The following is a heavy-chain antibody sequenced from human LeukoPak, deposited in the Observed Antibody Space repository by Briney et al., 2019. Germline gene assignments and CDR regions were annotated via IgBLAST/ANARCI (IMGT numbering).Heavy chain of an antibody. J-gene: IGHJ4*02. CDR3: AKGHGDASGYYYFDS. CDR1: GFISSNYG. Sequence: GGSLRLSCAASGFISSNYGMSGVRHAPGKGVEWVSAIIGNAGTTYYADSVTGRFTIFRDNYTNMLYLQMNSLRVEDTAVYYCAKGHGDASGYYYFDSWGQGTLVTVSS. D-gene: IGHD3-22*01. CDR2: IIGNAGTT. V-gene: IGHV3-23*01.